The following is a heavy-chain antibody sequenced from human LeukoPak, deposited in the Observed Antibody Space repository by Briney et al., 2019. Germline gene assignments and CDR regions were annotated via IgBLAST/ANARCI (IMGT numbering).Heavy chain of an antibody. J-gene: IGHJ4*02. CDR3: VRDETLWTLDW. V-gene: IGHV3-74*03. Sequence: GGSLRLSCTASGFTFSGHWIHWVRQAPGMGLVWVSRINEHGTDSMYAESVKGRFTISRDNAKNTVYLQMNSLRAEDTAVYYCVRDETLWTLDWWGQGTLVSVSS. D-gene: IGHD1-1*01. CDR1: GFTFSGHW. CDR2: INEHGTDS.